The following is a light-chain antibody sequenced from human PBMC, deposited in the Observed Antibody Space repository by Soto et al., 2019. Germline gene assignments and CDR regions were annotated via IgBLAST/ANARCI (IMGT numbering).Light chain of an antibody. Sequence: DIQMTQSPSTLSASVGDSVTITCRASQSMTSLVAWYQQHPGKAPKLLIHDASSLENGVPSRFSGSGSGTGFTLTITSLQPDDFATYYCLQYDHYSPFGQGTKLEI. CDR1: QSMTSL. CDR3: LQYDHYSP. CDR2: DAS. V-gene: IGKV1-5*01. J-gene: IGKJ2*01.